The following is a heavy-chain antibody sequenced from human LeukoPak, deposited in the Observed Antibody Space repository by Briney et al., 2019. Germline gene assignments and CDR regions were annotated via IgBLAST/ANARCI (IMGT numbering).Heavy chain of an antibody. CDR1: GGSISSYY. J-gene: IGHJ4*02. Sequence: AETLSLTCTVSGGSISSYYWSWIRQPPGKGLEWIGYIYYSGSTNYNPSLKSRVTISVDTSKNQFSLKLSSVTAADTAVYYCARCHYFGSGAYDYWGQGTLVTV. V-gene: IGHV4-59*08. CDR3: ARCHYFGSGAYDY. CDR2: IYYSGST. D-gene: IGHD3-10*01.